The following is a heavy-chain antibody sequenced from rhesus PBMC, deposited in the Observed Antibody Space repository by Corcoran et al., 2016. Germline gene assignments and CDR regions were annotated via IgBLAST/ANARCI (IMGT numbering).Heavy chain of an antibody. CDR2: IRNGGGST. CDR1: GFTFSDYY. J-gene: IGHJ4*01. CDR3: ARDGAGPFDY. V-gene: IGHV3-178*01. Sequence: EVQLVESGGGLAKPGGSLRLSCAASGFTFSDYYMDWVRQAPGQGLEWFSRIRNGGGSTWYADSVKGRFTISRENAKNTLYLKMNSLRVEDTAVYYCARDGAGPFDYWGQGVLVTVSS. D-gene: IGHD6-31*01.